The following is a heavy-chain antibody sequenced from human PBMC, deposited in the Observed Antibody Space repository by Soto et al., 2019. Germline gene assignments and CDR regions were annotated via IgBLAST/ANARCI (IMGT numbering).Heavy chain of an antibody. D-gene: IGHD2-2*01. Sequence: GGSLRLSCAASGFTFSNYGMHWVRQAPGKGLEWVAVISYDGSDKYYADSVKGRFSISRDNSKNTLYLQMNSLRAEDTAVYYCAKVTGYCSSSSCRRDYYVYYGMDVWVQGTPGTLSS. CDR3: AKVTGYCSSSSCRRDYYVYYGMDV. CDR2: ISYDGSDK. V-gene: IGHV3-30*18. J-gene: IGHJ6*01. CDR1: GFTFSNYG.